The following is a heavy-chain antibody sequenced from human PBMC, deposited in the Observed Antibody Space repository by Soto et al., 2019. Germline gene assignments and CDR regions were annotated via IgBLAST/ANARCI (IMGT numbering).Heavy chain of an antibody. CDR1: GYSFTSYW. J-gene: IGHJ4*02. V-gene: IGHV5-10-1*01. CDR3: AIDGVGMATITDY. D-gene: IGHD5-12*01. CDR2: IDPSDSYT. Sequence: PGESLKISCKGSGYSFTSYWISWVRQMPGKGLEWMGRIDPSDSYTNYSPSFQGHVTISADKSISTAYLQWSSLKASDTAMYYCAIDGVGMATITDYWGQGTPVTVSS.